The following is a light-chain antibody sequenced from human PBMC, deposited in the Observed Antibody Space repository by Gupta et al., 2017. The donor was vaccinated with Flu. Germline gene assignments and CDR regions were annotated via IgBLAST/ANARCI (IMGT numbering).Light chain of an antibody. J-gene: IGKJ1*01. CDR2: DAS. CDR3: QQDGGSPPVT. CDR1: QPVTNNY. Sequence: EIVLTQSPGTLSLSLGERATLSCRASQPVTNNYLAWYQQKPGQAPRLLIYDASNRATGIPDRFTGSGSGTGFTLTISGREQEDSAVYYCQQDGGSPPVTFGQGTKVEIK. V-gene: IGKV3-20*01.